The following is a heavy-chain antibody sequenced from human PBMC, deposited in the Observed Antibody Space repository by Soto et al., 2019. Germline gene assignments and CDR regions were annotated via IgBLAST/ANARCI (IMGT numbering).Heavy chain of an antibody. CDR1: GFTFSSYS. CDR3: AKNGDSCPRNPVGPDSSDDAFDI. J-gene: IGHJ3*02. V-gene: IGHV3-21*01. D-gene: IGHD3-22*01. Sequence: GGSLRLSCAASGFTFSSYSMNWVRQAPGKGLEWVSSISSSSSYIYYADSVKGRFTISRDNAKNSLYLQMNSLRAEDTAVYYCAKNGDSCPRNPVGPDSSDDAFDIWGQGTMVTVSS. CDR2: ISSSSSYI.